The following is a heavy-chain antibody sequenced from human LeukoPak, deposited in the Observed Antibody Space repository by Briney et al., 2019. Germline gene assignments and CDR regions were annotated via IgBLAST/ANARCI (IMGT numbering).Heavy chain of an antibody. CDR1: GGSFSGYY. J-gene: IGHJ4*02. CDR3: ARGVPATGTNDPEEDY. V-gene: IGHV4-34*01. Sequence: SETLSLTCAVYGGSFSGYYWSWIRQPPGKGLEWIGEINHSGSTNYNPSLKSRVTISVDTSKNQFSLKLSSVTAADTAVYYCARGVPATGTNDPEEDYWGQGTLVTVSS. D-gene: IGHD2-2*01. CDR2: INHSGST.